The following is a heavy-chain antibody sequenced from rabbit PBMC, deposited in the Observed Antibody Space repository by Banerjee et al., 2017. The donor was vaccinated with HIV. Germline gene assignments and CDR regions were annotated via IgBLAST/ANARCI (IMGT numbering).Heavy chain of an antibody. D-gene: IGHD1-1*01. CDR3: VRDINTSFKL. CDR1: GFSFSNRCV. Sequence: QEQLVESGGGLVQPEGSLTLTCTASGFSFSNRCVMCWVRQAPGKGLEWIGCINTSSGNTVYASWAKGRFTISKTSSTTVTLQMTSLTAADTATYFCVRDINTSFKLWGPGTLVTVS. J-gene: IGHJ4*01. V-gene: IGHV1S45*01. CDR2: INTSSGNT.